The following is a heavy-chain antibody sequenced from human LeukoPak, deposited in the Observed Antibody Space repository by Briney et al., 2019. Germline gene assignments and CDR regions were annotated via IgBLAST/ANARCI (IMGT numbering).Heavy chain of an antibody. CDR3: ARTAVRIVVVTAIFYYYMDV. CDR1: GYTFTGYY. J-gene: IGHJ6*03. Sequence: ASVKVSCKASGYTFTGYYMHWVRQAPGQGLEWMGWINPNSGGTNYAQKFQGRVTMTRDTSISTAYMELSRLRSDDTAVYYCARTAVRIVVVTAIFYYYMDVWGKGTTVTVSS. D-gene: IGHD2-21*02. CDR2: INPNSGGT. V-gene: IGHV1-2*02.